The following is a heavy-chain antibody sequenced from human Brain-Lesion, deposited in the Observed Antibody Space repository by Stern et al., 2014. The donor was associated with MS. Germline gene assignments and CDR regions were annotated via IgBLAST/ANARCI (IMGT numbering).Heavy chain of an antibody. V-gene: IGHV3-9*01. Sequence: EVQLEESGGGLVQPGRSLRLSCAASGFTFDNYAMHWVRQAPGKGLEWGSVISSNSGRIGYADSVKGRFTISRDNAKNFLYLQMNSLRPEDTALYYCAKDIYDSSGFYYGVYYYGLDVWGQGTTVTVSS. J-gene: IGHJ6*02. D-gene: IGHD3-22*01. CDR2: ISSNSGRI. CDR1: GFTFDNYA. CDR3: AKDIYDSSGFYYGVYYYGLDV.